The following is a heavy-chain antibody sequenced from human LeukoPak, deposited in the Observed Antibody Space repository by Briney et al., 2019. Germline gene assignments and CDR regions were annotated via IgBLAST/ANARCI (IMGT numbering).Heavy chain of an antibody. CDR2: INHSGST. CDR1: GGSFSGYY. Sequence: SETLSLTCAVYGGSFSGYYWSWIRQPPGKGLEWIGEINHSGSTNYNPSLKSRVTISVDTSKNQFSLKLSSVTAADTAVYYCARLKGYCSGGSCYDGGHYYYYYMDVWGKGTTVTISS. J-gene: IGHJ6*03. V-gene: IGHV4-34*01. CDR3: ARLKGYCSGGSCYDGGHYYYYYMDV. D-gene: IGHD2-15*01.